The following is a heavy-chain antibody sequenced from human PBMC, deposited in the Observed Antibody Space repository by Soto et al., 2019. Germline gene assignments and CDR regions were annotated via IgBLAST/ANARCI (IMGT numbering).Heavy chain of an antibody. CDR2: ISGSGGTT. Sequence: EVQLLESGGGLVQPGRSLRLSCAASGFTFSNYAMSWVRQAPGQGLDWVSAISGSGGTTYYADSVKGRFTISRDNSKNTLFLQRNSLRAEDAAVYYCATFFGERGSNSGWPWSFHYWGQGTLVTVSS. CDR3: ATFFGERGSNSGWPWSFHY. V-gene: IGHV3-23*01. D-gene: IGHD6-25*01. CDR1: GFTFSNYA. J-gene: IGHJ4*02.